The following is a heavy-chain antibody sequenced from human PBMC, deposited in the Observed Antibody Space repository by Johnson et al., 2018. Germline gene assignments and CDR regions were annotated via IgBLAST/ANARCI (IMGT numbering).Heavy chain of an antibody. CDR3: ARSQAVQH. V-gene: IGHV3-30-3*01. CDR1: GFTFSSYA. J-gene: IGHJ1*01. CDR2: ISYDGSNK. Sequence: QVQLVESGGGVVQXGRSXRLXCAASGFTFSSYAMHWVRQAPGKGLEWVAVISYDGSNKYYADSVKGRFTISRDNSKNTLYLQMNSLRAEDTAVYYCARSQAVQHWGQGTLVTVSS.